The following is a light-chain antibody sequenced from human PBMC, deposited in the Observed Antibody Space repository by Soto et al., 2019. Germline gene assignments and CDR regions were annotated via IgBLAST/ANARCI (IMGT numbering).Light chain of an antibody. J-gene: IGLJ1*01. CDR2: EGS. CDR1: SSDVGSYNL. V-gene: IGLV2-23*01. Sequence: QSVLTQPASVSGSPGQSITISCTGTSSDVGSYNLVSWYQQHPGKAPKLMIYEGSKRPSGDSNRFSGSKSGNTAALTISGLQAEDDAVYYCCSYAGSSTYVFGTGTKVTVL. CDR3: CSYAGSSTYV.